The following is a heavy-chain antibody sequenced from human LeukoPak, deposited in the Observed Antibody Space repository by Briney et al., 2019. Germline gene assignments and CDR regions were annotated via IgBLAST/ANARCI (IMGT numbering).Heavy chain of an antibody. CDR2: IYSGGST. V-gene: IGHV3-66*01. D-gene: IGHD3-10*01. J-gene: IGHJ4*02. CDR1: GFTVSSNY. Sequence: GGSLRLSCAASGFTVSSNYMSWVRQAPGKGLEWVSVIYSGGSTYYADSVKGRFTISRDNSKNTLYLQMNSLRAEDTAVYYCARNIRYGTIWFGDLRAFDYWGQGTLVTVSS. CDR3: ARNIRYGTIWFGDLRAFDY.